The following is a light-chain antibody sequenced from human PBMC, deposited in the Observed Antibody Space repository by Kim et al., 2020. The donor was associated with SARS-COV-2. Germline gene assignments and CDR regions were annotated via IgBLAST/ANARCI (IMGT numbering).Light chain of an antibody. V-gene: IGKV3-15*01. Sequence: EIVMTQSPATLSVSPGERATLSCRASQSISSNLAWHQQKPGQAPRLLIYGASTRATGIPARFSGSGSGTEFTLTISSLQSEDFAVYYCQQYSNWPLTFGGGTKLEI. CDR2: GAS. J-gene: IGKJ4*01. CDR1: QSISSN. CDR3: QQYSNWPLT.